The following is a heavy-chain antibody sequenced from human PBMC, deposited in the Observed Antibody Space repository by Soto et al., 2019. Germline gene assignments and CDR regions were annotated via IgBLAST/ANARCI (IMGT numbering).Heavy chain of an antibody. D-gene: IGHD2-15*01. J-gene: IGHJ6*02. Sequence: QVQLQESGPGLVKPSQTLSLTCTVSGGSISSGDYYWSWIRQPPGKGLEWIGYIYYSGNTYYNPSIQSRVTISVDTSKHQFYLKLSSVTAADTAVFYCARYCSGRGKDYFYYNGMDVWGQGTTVTVSS. CDR2: IYYSGNT. CDR1: GGSISSGDYY. V-gene: IGHV4-30-4*01. CDR3: ARYCSGRGKDYFYYNGMDV.